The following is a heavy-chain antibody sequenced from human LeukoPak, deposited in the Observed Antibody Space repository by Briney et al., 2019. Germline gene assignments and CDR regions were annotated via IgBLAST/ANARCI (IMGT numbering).Heavy chain of an antibody. Sequence: GGSLRLSCAASGFTFSNAWMSWVRQAPGKGLEWVGRIKSKTDGGTTDYAAPVKGRFTISRDYSKNTLYLQMNSLKTEDTAVYYCTTSPPMCSGGSCYSAPVDAGDAFDIWGQGTMVTVSS. V-gene: IGHV3-15*01. CDR1: GFTFSNAW. CDR3: TTSPPMCSGGSCYSAPVDAGDAFDI. D-gene: IGHD2-15*01. J-gene: IGHJ3*02. CDR2: IKSKTDGGTT.